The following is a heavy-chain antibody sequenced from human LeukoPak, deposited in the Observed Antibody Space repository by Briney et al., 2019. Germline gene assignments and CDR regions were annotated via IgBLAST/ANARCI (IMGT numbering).Heavy chain of an antibody. V-gene: IGHV3-48*03. CDR3: ARYDILTGYRPNFDY. J-gene: IGHJ4*02. CDR1: GFTFSSYE. Sequence: GGSLRLSCAASGFTFSSYEMNWVRQAPGKGLEWVSYISSSGSTIYYADSVKGRFTISRDNAKSSLYLQMNSLRAEDTAVYYCARYDILTGYRPNFDYWGQGTLVTVSS. CDR2: ISSSGSTI. D-gene: IGHD3-9*01.